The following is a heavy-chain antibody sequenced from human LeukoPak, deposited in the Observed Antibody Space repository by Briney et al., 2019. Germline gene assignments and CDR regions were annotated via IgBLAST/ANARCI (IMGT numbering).Heavy chain of an antibody. CDR1: GFTFSSYG. Sequence: GRSLRLSCAASGFTFSSYGMHWVRQAPGKGLERVAVISYDGSNKYYADSVKGRFTISRDNSKNTLYLQMNSLRAEDTAVYYCAKETSGYDAHDAFDIWGQGTMVTVSS. CDR3: AKETSGYDAHDAFDI. CDR2: ISYDGSNK. J-gene: IGHJ3*02. D-gene: IGHD5-12*01. V-gene: IGHV3-30*18.